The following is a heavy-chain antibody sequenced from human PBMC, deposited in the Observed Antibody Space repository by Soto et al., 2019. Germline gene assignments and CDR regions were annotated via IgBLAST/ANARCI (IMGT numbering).Heavy chain of an antibody. V-gene: IGHV1-69*04. Sequence: SVKVSCKASGGTFSSYTISWVRQAPGQGLEWMGRIIPILGIANYAQKFQGRVTITADKSTSTAYMELSSLRSEDTAVYYCARDLSGYSYGDYWGQGTLVTVSS. CDR3: ARDLSGYSYGDY. CDR1: GGTFSSYT. D-gene: IGHD5-18*01. J-gene: IGHJ4*02. CDR2: IIPILGIA.